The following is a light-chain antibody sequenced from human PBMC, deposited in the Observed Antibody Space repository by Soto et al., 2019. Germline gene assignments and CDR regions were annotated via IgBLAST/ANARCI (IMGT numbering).Light chain of an antibody. CDR2: DAS. CDR1: QSVSSS. Sequence: EIVMTQSPATLSVSPGERATLSCRASQSVSSSLAWYQQTPGQAPRLLIYDASTRATGIPARFSGSGSGTEFTLTISSLQSEDFAVYYCQQYKRWPLTFGQGTKVEIK. V-gene: IGKV3-15*01. J-gene: IGKJ1*01. CDR3: QQYKRWPLT.